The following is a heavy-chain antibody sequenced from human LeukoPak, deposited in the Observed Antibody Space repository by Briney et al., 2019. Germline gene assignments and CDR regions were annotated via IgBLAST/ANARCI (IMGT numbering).Heavy chain of an antibody. CDR1: GYTFTGYY. V-gene: IGHV1-2*02. J-gene: IGHJ6*03. CDR2: INPNSGGT. CDR3: ARDLDFWSGYYNLLSSYYYMDV. Sequence: GASVKVSCKASGYTFTGYYMHWVRQAPGQGLEWMGWINPNSGGTNYAQKFQGRVTMTRDTSISTAYMELSRLRSDDTAVYYCARDLDFWSGYYNLLSSYYYMDVWGKGTTVTVSS. D-gene: IGHD3-3*01.